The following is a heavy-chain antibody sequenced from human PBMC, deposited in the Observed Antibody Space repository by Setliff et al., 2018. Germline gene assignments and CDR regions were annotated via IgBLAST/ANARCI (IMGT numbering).Heavy chain of an antibody. CDR2: IYTNGGT. CDR1: GASISSGNDF. J-gene: IGHJ4*01. V-gene: IGHV4-61*09. Sequence: PSETLSLTCSVSGASISSGNDFCNWIRQPAGKGLEWIGNIYTNGGTDYSPSLRSRVTKSLGTSKNQFSLQLTSVPAADTAIYYCARSDDNFQYPDYWGQGTLVTVSS. D-gene: IGHD1-1*01. CDR3: ARSDDNFQYPDY.